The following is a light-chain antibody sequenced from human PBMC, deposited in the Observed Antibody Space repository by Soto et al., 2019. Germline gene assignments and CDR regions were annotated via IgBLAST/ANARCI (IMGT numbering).Light chain of an antibody. CDR1: QSISSW. Sequence: DIQMTQSPSTLSASVGDRVTITCRASQSISSWLAWYQQKPGKAPKILIYEASSLERGVPSRFSASGSETEFSLTISSLQPDDSATYYCQQYEVYPWTFGQGTKVDI. J-gene: IGKJ1*01. V-gene: IGKV1-5*01. CDR2: EAS. CDR3: QQYEVYPWT.